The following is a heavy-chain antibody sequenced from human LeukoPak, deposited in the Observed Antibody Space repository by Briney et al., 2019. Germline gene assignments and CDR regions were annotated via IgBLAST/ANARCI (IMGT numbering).Heavy chain of an antibody. CDR3: AKELDGF. Sequence: GGSLRLSCAASGFTFSTYAMSWVRQAPGKGLEWVSIISGSSLHIYYADSVKGRFTISRDNSKNTLYLQMTRLRAEDTAVYYCAKELDGFWGQGTLVTVSS. V-gene: IGHV3-23*01. CDR1: GFTFSTYA. D-gene: IGHD6-25*01. J-gene: IGHJ4*02. CDR2: ISGSSLHI.